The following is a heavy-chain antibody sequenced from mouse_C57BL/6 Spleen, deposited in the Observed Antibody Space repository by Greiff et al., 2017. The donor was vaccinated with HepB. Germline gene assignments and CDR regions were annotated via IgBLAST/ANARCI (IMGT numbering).Heavy chain of an antibody. CDR2: IYPGSGNT. CDR3: ARDLYDGYYAWFAY. Sequence: VQLQKSGAELVRPGASVKLSCKASGYTFTDYYINWVKQRPGQGLEWIARIYPGSGNTYYNEKFKGKATLTAEKSSSTAYMQLSSLTSKDSAVYFCARDLYDGYYAWFAYWGQGTLVTVSA. CDR1: GYTFTDYY. D-gene: IGHD2-3*01. J-gene: IGHJ3*01. V-gene: IGHV1-76*01.